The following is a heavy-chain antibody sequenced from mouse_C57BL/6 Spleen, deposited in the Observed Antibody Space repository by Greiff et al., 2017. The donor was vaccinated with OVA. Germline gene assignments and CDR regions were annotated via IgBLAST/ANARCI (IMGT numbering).Heavy chain of an antibody. J-gene: IGHJ1*03. Sequence: VQLQQSGPELVKPGASVKLSCKASGYTFTSYDINWVKQRPGQGLEWIGWIYPRDGSTKYNEKFKGKATLTVDTSSSTAYMELHSLTSEDSAVYFCAGCRRNYYGSIWYFDVWGTGTTVTVSS. D-gene: IGHD1-1*01. V-gene: IGHV1-85*01. CDR3: AGCRRNYYGSIWYFDV. CDR1: GYTFTSYD. CDR2: IYPRDGST.